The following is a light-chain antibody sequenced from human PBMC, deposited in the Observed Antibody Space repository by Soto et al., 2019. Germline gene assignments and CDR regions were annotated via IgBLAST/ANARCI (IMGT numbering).Light chain of an antibody. CDR3: CSYAGGNTFV. CDR1: TNDVATYNL. CDR2: EVF. Sequence: QPALTQPASVSGSPGQSITISCTGTTNDVATYNLVSWHQRHPGKAPRVIIYEVFKRPSGVSNRFSGSKSGNTASLTISGLQAEDEAEYFCCSYAGGNTFVFGGGTKLTVL. V-gene: IGLV2-23*02. J-gene: IGLJ2*01.